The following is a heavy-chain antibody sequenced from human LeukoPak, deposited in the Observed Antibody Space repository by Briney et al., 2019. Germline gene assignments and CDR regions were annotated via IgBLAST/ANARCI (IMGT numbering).Heavy chain of an antibody. J-gene: IGHJ4*02. CDR3: ARDPKLNYYDSSGPVDY. CDR1: VYTFTSYG. D-gene: IGHD3-22*01. Sequence: ASVKVSCKASVYTFTSYGISWVRQAPGQGLEWMGWISAYNGNTNYAQKLQGRVTMTTDTSTSTAYMELRSLRSDDTAVYYCARDPKLNYYDSSGPVDYWGQGTLVTVSS. V-gene: IGHV1-18*01. CDR2: ISAYNGNT.